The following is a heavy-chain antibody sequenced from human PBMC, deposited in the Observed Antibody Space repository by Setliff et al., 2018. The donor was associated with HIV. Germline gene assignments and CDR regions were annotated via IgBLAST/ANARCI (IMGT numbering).Heavy chain of an antibody. Sequence: GALRLSCAASGFTFDDYGMSWVRQAPGKGLEWVSGLNWNGGSAGYADSVKGRFTISRDNTKNSLYLQMNSLRVEDTALYYCARAAFSGYSSGSDYWGQGTLVTVS. V-gene: IGHV3-20*04. D-gene: IGHD6-19*01. CDR3: ARAAFSGYSSGSDY. CDR1: GFTFDDYG. J-gene: IGHJ4*02. CDR2: LNWNGGSA.